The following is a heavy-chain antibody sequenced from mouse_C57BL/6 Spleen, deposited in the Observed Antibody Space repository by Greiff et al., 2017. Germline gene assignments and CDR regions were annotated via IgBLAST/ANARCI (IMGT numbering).Heavy chain of an antibody. CDR1: GYSITSGYY. J-gene: IGHJ2*01. Sequence: ESGPGLVKPSQSLSLTCSVTGYSITSGYYWNWIRQFPGNILEWMGYISYDGSNNYNPSLKNRISITLDTSKNQFFLKLNSLTTEDTATYYCAIYGNYDYFDYWGQGTTLTVSS. CDR2: ISYDGSN. D-gene: IGHD2-1*01. V-gene: IGHV3-6*01. CDR3: AIYGNYDYFDY.